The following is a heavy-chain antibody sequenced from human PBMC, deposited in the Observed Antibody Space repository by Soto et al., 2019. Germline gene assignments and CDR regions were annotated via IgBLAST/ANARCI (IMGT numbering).Heavy chain of an antibody. CDR3: ARDKITGLFDY. V-gene: IGHV4-34*01. CDR2: INHNGST. J-gene: IGHJ4*02. CDR1: GGSFSGYY. Sequence: SETLSLTCAVYGGSFSGYYWTWIRQPPGTELEWIREINHNGSTNYNPSHKSRITISVDTSKNQFSLNLTSLSSSDTAVYYCARDKITGLFDYWGQGTLVTVSS. D-gene: IGHD2-8*02.